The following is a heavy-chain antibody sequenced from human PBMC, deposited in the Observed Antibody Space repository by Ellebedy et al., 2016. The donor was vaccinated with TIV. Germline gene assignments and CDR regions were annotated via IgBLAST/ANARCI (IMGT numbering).Heavy chain of an antibody. D-gene: IGHD2-21*02. V-gene: IGHV1-46*04. CDR2: ISPSGNTT. J-gene: IGHJ4*02. CDR3: ERGNCRGDCYPFDY. Sequence: AASVKVSCKASGYTLTSYYMHWVRQAPGQGLEWMGIISPSGNTTTYAQKLQGRVTMTWDTSTSTVYLELSSLTSHDTAVYYCERGNCRGDCYPFDYWGQGTLVTVSS. CDR1: GYTLTSYY.